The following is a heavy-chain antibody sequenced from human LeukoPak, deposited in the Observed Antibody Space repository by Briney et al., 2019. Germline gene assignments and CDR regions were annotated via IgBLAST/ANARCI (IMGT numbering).Heavy chain of an antibody. V-gene: IGHV5-51*01. Sequence: PGESLKISCKGSGCTFASYWIAWVRQLPGKGLEWMGIIYPGDSDNRYSPSFQGHVTISADKSISTAYLQWSSLKASATAIYFCARQDGSALSHFDHWGQGTLVTISS. J-gene: IGHJ4*02. CDR1: GCTFASYW. D-gene: IGHD6-19*01. CDR3: ARQDGSALSHFDH. CDR2: IYPGDSDN.